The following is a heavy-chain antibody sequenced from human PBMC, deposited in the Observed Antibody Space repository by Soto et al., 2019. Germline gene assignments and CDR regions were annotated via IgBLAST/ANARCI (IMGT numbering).Heavy chain of an antibody. CDR2: IVTAGDT. CDR1: GSTFMIYD. CDR3: ARAVAVDEGDRGMDV. V-gene: IGHV3-13*04. J-gene: IGHJ6*02. Sequence: GGSLILSYGHSGSTFMIYDMNWVRQATGKGLEWVSAIVTAGDTYYPGSVKGRFTISRENAKNSLYLQMNSLRAGDTAVYYCARAVAVDEGDRGMDVWGQGT. D-gene: IGHD3-16*01.